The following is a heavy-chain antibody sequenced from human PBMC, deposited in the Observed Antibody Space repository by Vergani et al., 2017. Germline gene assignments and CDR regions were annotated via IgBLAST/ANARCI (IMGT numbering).Heavy chain of an antibody. CDR1: GFTFNQYG. J-gene: IGHJ5*02. V-gene: IGHV3-33*01. D-gene: IGHD1-14*01. Sequence: QVQLVESGGGVVQPGRSLRLSCAASGFTFNQYGMHWVRQAPGKELEWVAVTWYDGNNKQYADSVKGRFTISRDDSKSTMYLQMNSLRDEDTGVYYCARDFRLLYNRFDPWGQGTLVTVSS. CDR2: TWYDGNNK. CDR3: ARDFRLLYNRFDP.